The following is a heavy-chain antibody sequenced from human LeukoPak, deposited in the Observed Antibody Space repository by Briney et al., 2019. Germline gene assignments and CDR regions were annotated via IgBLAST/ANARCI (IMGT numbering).Heavy chain of an antibody. V-gene: IGHV4-59*01. CDR3: ARVYYSSSYDYWYFDL. CDR1: GGSISSYY. CDR2: IFYSGST. Sequence: SETLSLTCTVPGGSISSYYWSWIRQPPGRGLEWLGYIFYSGSTNYNPSLKSRVTISVDTSKNQFSLKLSSVTAADTAVYYCARVYYSSSYDYWYFDLWGRGTLVTVSS. J-gene: IGHJ2*01. D-gene: IGHD6-13*01.